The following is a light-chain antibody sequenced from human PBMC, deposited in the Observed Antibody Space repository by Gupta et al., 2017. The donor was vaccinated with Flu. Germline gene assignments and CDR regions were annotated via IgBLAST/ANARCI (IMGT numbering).Light chain of an antibody. Sequence: QIVVTQEPSLTVSPGGTVTLTCGSSSGAATSGYYPTWCQRKPGQAPRPVIYSISNKESWTPARFSASLLGGKAALTLSGVQAEDEAEYYCLLHFAGAWVFGGGTKLTVL. V-gene: IGLV7-43*01. CDR3: LLHFAGAWV. J-gene: IGLJ3*02. CDR2: SIS. CDR1: SGAATSGYY.